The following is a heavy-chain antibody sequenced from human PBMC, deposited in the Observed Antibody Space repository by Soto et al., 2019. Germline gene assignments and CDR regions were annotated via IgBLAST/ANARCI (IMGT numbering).Heavy chain of an antibody. J-gene: IGHJ4*02. CDR2: VYYSGTT. CDR3: ARTTAVPNTLRSRYFFDY. CDR1: GGSVSDKTYY. D-gene: IGHD4-17*01. Sequence: SETLSLTCSVSGGSVSDKTYYWGWIRQPPGKRLEWIGYVYYSGTTNYNPSLKSRVTISVDLSKNRFSLRLSSVTTADTALYYCARTTAVPNTLRSRYFFDYWGQGTLVTVSS. V-gene: IGHV4-61*01.